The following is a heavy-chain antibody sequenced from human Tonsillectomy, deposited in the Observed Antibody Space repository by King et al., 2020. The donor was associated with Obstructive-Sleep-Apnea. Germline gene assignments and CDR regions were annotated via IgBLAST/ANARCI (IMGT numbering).Heavy chain of an antibody. D-gene: IGHD2-21*02. Sequence: QLQESGPGLVKPSETLSLTCTVSGGSISSSSYYWGWIRQPPGKGLEWIGSIYYSGSTYYNPSLKSRVTISVDTSKNQFSLKLSSVTAADTAVYYCARLNVVVTANNWFDPWGKGTLVTVSS. CDR1: GGSISSSSYY. CDR3: ARLNVVVTANNWFDP. J-gene: IGHJ5*02. CDR2: IYYSGST. V-gene: IGHV4-39*07.